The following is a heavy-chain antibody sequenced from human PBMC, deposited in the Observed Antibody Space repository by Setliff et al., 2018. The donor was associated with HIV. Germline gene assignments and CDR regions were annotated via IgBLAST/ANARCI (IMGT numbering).Heavy chain of an antibody. V-gene: IGHV1-58*02. Sequence: SVKVSCKAPGLDFADSGMQWVRLAGGQRLEWIGWIILDSGHTDYAQRFQGRVTITSDMSTSTGYMELSSLISEDTAMYYCAIRPSGYASGQFAAWGQGTLVTVSS. CDR2: IILDSGHT. CDR1: GLDFADSG. CDR3: AIRPSGYASGQFAA. J-gene: IGHJ5*02. D-gene: IGHD5-12*01.